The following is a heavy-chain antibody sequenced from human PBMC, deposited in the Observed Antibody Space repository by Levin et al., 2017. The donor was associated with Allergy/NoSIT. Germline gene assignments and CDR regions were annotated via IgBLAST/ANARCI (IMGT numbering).Heavy chain of an antibody. D-gene: IGHD3-3*01. J-gene: IGHJ3*02. CDR1: GYSFTSYW. CDR2: IDPSDSYT. CDR3: ARRILEMGAFDI. Sequence: MTGGSLRLSCKGSGYSFTSYWISWVRQMPGKGLEWMGRIDPSDSYTNYSPYFQGHVTISADKSISTAYLQWSSLKASDTAMYYCARRILEMGAFDIWGQGTMVTVSS. V-gene: IGHV5-10-1*01.